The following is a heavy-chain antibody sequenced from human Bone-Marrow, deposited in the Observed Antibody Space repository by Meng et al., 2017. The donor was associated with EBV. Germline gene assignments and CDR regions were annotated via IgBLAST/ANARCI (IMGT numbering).Heavy chain of an antibody. Sequence: LPLQESGSGLVKPSQTLSLTCAVSGGSISSGGYSWSWIRQPPGKGLEWIGYIYHSGSTYYNPSLKSRVTISVDRSKNQFSLKLSSVTAADTAVYYCASSDCSSTSCYPRYWGQGTLVTVSS. V-gene: IGHV4-30-2*01. J-gene: IGHJ4*02. CDR1: GGSISSGGYS. CDR3: ASSDCSSTSCYPRY. D-gene: IGHD2-2*01. CDR2: IYHSGST.